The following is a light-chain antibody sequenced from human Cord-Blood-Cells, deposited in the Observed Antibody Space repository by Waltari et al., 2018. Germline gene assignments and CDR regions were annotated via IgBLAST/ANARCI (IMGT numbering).Light chain of an antibody. CDR2: DFI. CDR1: SSDVGGYNY. V-gene: IGLV2-14*01. Sequence: QSALTQPASVSGSPGQSITISCTGTSSDVGGYNYVPWYQQHPGKAPQIIVYDFINRPSGVSNRFSGSKSGHTASLTISGLQAEDEADYYCSSDTSSSTYVFGTGTKVTVL. J-gene: IGLJ1*01. CDR3: SSDTSSSTYV.